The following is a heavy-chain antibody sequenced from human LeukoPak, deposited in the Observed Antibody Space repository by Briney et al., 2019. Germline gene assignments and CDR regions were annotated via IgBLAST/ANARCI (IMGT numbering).Heavy chain of an antibody. V-gene: IGHV3-30*03. D-gene: IGHD3-3*01. Sequence: GRSLRLSCAASRFTFSSYGMHWVRQAPGKGLEWVAVISYDGSNKYYADSVKGRFTISRDNSKNTLYLQMNSLRAEDTAVYYCARMYYDFWSGYNGYYYYYGMDVWGQGTTVTVSS. CDR1: RFTFSSYG. CDR3: ARMYYDFWSGYNGYYYYYGMDV. CDR2: ISYDGSNK. J-gene: IGHJ6*02.